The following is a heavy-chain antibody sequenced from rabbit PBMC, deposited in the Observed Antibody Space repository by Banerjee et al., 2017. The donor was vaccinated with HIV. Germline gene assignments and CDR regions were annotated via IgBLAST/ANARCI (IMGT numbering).Heavy chain of an antibody. V-gene: IGHV1S45*01. CDR2: IGGGLGRA. J-gene: IGHJ4*01. CDR1: GIDFNAYYY. Sequence: QQQLEESGGGLVKPGGTLTLTCKASGIDFNAYYYMCWVRQAPGKGLEWIACIGGGLGRAYYASWAKGRFTISKTSSTTVTVQMTSLTVADTATYFCARDVGYVGYGYERGLHLWGPGTLVTVS. CDR3: ARDVGYVGYGYERGLHL. D-gene: IGHD6-1*01.